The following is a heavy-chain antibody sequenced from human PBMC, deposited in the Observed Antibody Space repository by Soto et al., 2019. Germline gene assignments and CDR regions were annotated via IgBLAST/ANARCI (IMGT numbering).Heavy chain of an antibody. V-gene: IGHV3-23*01. J-gene: IGHJ3*02. D-gene: IGHD4-17*01. CDR3: AKDLRRLRPAAFDI. Sequence: EVQLLESGGGLIQPGGSLRLSCAASGFTFSIHAMSWVRQAPGKGLEWVSGISSSGATTFYADSVKGRFTISRDNSKNTLTLQMDSLKGEDTAIYFCAKDLRRLRPAAFDIWGQGTLVTVSS. CDR1: GFTFSIHA. CDR2: ISSSGATT.